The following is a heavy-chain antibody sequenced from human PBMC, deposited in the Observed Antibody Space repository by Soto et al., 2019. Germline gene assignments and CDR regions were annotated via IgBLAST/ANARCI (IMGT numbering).Heavy chain of an antibody. V-gene: IGHV1-3*01. CDR2: INAGNGNT. D-gene: IGHD5-18*01. CDR3: ARGRIQLWSPPPGLFDY. Sequence: ASVKVSCKASGYTFSSYAMHWVRQAPGQRLEWMGWINAGNGNTKYSQKFQGRVTITRDTSASTAYMELSSLRSEDTAVYYCARGRIQLWSPPPGLFDYWGQGTLVTVSS. CDR1: GYTFSSYA. J-gene: IGHJ4*02.